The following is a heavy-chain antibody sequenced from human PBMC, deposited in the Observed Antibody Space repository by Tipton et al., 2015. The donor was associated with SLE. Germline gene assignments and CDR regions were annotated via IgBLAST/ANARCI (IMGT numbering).Heavy chain of an antibody. D-gene: IGHD3-22*01. J-gene: IGHJ4*02. CDR3: AKKKSGRTMIVGYNSFDY. V-gene: IGHV3-30*19. CDR1: GFIFSHYG. CDR2: ISYDGSNK. Sequence: QLVQSGGGAVQPGRSLRLSCVASGFIFSHYGMHWVRQAPGKGLEWVAVISYDGSNKYYADSVKGRFTISRDISKATIYLQMNSLTAEDTAVYYCAKKKSGRTMIVGYNSFDYWGQGTLVTVSS.